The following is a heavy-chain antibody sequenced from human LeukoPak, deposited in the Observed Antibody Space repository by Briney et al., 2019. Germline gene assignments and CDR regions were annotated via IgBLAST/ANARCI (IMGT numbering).Heavy chain of an antibody. Sequence: SQTLSLTCAISGDSVSSYSAAWHWITQAPPRGLEWLVRTYYGSKWDNDYTLYVKCRMTINPVPSKNQFSLQLNSVTPEDTAVYYCARGGKTIRFLAVHDMDVWGKGTTVTVSS. CDR1: GDSVSSYSAA. V-gene: IGHV6-1*01. CDR3: ARGGKTIRFLAVHDMDV. D-gene: IGHD3-3*01. J-gene: IGHJ6*03. CDR2: TYYGSKWDN.